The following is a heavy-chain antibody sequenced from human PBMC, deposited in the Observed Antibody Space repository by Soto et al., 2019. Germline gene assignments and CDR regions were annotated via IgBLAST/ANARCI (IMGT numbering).Heavy chain of an antibody. D-gene: IGHD5-12*01. Sequence: QVQLVESGGDVVQPGRSLRLSCAASGFTFSSYGMHWVRQAPGKGLEWVAVISYDGSNKYYADSVKGRFTISRDNSKNTLYLQMNSLRAADTAVYYCAKGMATFHYYYCGMDVWGQGTTVTVSS. V-gene: IGHV3-30*18. J-gene: IGHJ6*02. CDR1: GFTFSSYG. CDR2: ISYDGSNK. CDR3: AKGMATFHYYYCGMDV.